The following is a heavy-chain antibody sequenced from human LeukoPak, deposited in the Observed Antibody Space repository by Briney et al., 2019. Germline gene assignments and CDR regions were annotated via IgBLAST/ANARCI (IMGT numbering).Heavy chain of an antibody. Sequence: SGGSLRHLCCPWWVLYRLLVKRDARQAPGKGLEWVSAISGSGGSTYYADSVKGRFTISRDNSKNTLYLQMNSLRAEDTAVYYCAKVLASAGTWLFDPWGQGTLVTVSS. CDR3: AKVLASAGTWLFDP. V-gene: IGHV3-23*01. D-gene: IGHD6-13*01. J-gene: IGHJ5*02. CDR1: WVLYRLL. CDR2: ISGSGGST.